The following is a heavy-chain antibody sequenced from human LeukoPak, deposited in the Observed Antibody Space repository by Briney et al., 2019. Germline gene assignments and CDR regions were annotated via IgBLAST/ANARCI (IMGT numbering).Heavy chain of an antibody. CDR2: IYYSGST. CDR3: ARHATWFDP. Sequence: SETLSLTCTVPGGSISSYYWSWIRQPPGKGLEWIGYIYYSGSTNYNPSLKSRVTISVDTSKNQFSLKLSSVTAADTAVYYCARHATWFDPWGQGTVVTVSS. J-gene: IGHJ5*02. V-gene: IGHV4-59*08. CDR1: GGSISSYY.